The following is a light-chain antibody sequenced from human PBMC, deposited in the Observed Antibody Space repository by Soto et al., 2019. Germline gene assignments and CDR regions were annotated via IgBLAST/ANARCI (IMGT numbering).Light chain of an antibody. CDR3: QQSHSPPFT. J-gene: IGKJ3*01. CDR2: KSS. Sequence: DIQMTQSPSSLSASVGDRVSITCRASQSIDIYVNWYQQKPGKAPKALIYKSSSLQSGAPSRFSGSGSGTDFTLTISSLQPEDSASYYCQQSHSPPFTLGPGTKVDIK. CDR1: QSIDIY. V-gene: IGKV1-39*01.